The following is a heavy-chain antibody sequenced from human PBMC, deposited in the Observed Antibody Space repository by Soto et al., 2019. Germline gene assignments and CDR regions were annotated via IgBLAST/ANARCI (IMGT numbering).Heavy chain of an antibody. CDR2: IIPILGIA. Sequence: QVQLVQSGAEVKKPGSSVKVSCKASGGTFSSYTISWVRQAPGQGLEWMGRIIPILGIANYAQKFQGRVTITADKSTSTAYMELSRLRSEDTAVYYCARDLGWNHPWYYMDVWGKGTTVTVSS. D-gene: IGHD1-1*01. J-gene: IGHJ6*03. V-gene: IGHV1-69*02. CDR1: GGTFSSYT. CDR3: ARDLGWNHPWYYMDV.